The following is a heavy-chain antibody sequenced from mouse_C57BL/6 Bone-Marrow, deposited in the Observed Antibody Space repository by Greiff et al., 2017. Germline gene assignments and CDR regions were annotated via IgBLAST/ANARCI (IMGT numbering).Heavy chain of an antibody. CDR3: AIFLITTVVYFDY. CDR2: IHPSDSDT. J-gene: IGHJ2*01. Sequence: VQVVESGAELVKPGASVKVSCKTSGYTFTSYWMHWVKQRPGQGLEWIGRIHPSDSDTNYTQKFKGKATLTVDKSSSTAYMQLSILTSEDSAVYYCAIFLITTVVYFDYWGQGTTLTVAS. D-gene: IGHD1-1*01. V-gene: IGHV1-74*01. CDR1: GYTFTSYW.